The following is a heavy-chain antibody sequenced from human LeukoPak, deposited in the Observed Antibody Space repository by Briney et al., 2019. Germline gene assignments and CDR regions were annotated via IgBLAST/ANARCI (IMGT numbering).Heavy chain of an antibody. V-gene: IGHV1-69-2*01. D-gene: IGHD3-9*01. Sequence: ASVKISCKVSGYTFTYYYMHWVQQAPGKGLEWMGLVDPEDGETIYAEKFQGRVTITADTSTDTAYMELSSLRSKDTAVYYCATGSKSRYFDWLLTARGYFDYWGQGTLVTVSS. CDR3: ATGSKSRYFDWLLTARGYFDY. CDR1: GYTFTYYY. CDR2: VDPEDGET. J-gene: IGHJ4*02.